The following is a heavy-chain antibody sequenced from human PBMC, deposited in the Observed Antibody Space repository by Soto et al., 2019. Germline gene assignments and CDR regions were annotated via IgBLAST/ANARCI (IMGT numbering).Heavy chain of an antibody. D-gene: IGHD6-19*01. Sequence: PGGSLRLSCAASGFTFSSYGMHWVRQAPGKGLEWVAVIWYDGSNKYYADSVKGRFTISRDNSKNTPYLQMNSLRAEDTAVYYCARDSSGIAVAGYYFDYWGQGTLVTVSS. J-gene: IGHJ4*02. V-gene: IGHV3-33*01. CDR1: GFTFSSYG. CDR2: IWYDGSNK. CDR3: ARDSSGIAVAGYYFDY.